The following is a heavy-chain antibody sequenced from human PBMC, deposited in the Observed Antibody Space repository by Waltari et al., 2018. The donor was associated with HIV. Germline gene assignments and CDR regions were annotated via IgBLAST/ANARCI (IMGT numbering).Heavy chain of an antibody. Sequence: QVQLQESGPGLGKPSETLSLTCTVSGYSTRSTYYWGWIRQPPGKGLEWIGNIHHSGNTYYNPSLKSRVTIAVDTSKNQFSLNLTSLTAADTALYFCAGTLDYGGNSHFYFDLWGRGALVTVSS. CDR1: GYSTRSTYY. J-gene: IGHJ2*01. D-gene: IGHD4-17*01. V-gene: IGHV4-38-2*02. CDR2: IHHSGNT. CDR3: AGTLDYGGNSHFYFDL.